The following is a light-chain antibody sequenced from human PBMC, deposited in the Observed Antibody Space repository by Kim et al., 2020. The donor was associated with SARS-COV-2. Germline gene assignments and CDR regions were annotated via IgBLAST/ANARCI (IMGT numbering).Light chain of an antibody. CDR1: QSVSSY. V-gene: IGKV3-11*01. J-gene: IGKJ5*01. CDR3: QQRSNWPIT. CDR2: DAS. Sequence: LSPGERATLSCRASQSVSSYLAWYQQEPGQAPSLPVYDASNMATVIPARFSGSGSGTDFTLTISSLEPEDFAVYYCQQRSNWPITFGQGTRLEIK.